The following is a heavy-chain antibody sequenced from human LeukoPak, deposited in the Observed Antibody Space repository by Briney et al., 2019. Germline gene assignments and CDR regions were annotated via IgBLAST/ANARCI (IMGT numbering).Heavy chain of an antibody. CDR2: INPSGGST. J-gene: IGHJ4*02. CDR1: GYTFTSYY. V-gene: IGHV1-46*01. Sequence: ASVKVSCKASGYTFTSYYMHWVRQAPGQGLEWMGIINPSGGSTSYAQKFQGRVTITADKSTSTAYMELSSLRSEDTAVYYCARENCEKGYCSGGSYLDYWGQGTLVTVSS. CDR3: ARENCEKGYCSGGSYLDY. D-gene: IGHD2-15*01.